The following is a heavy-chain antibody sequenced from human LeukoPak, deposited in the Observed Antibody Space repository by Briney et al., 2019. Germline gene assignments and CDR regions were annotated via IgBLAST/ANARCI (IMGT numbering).Heavy chain of an antibody. V-gene: IGHV1-69*04. D-gene: IGHD4-23*01. CDR2: IIPILGIA. J-gene: IGHJ6*02. Sequence: ASVKVPCKASGGTFSSYAISWVRQAPGQGLEWMGRIIPILGIANYAQKFQGRVTITADKSTSTAYMELSSLRSEDTAVYYCASRGGPNYGGNYYYYYSMDVWGQGTTVTVSS. CDR1: GGTFSSYA. CDR3: ASRGGPNYGGNYYYYYSMDV.